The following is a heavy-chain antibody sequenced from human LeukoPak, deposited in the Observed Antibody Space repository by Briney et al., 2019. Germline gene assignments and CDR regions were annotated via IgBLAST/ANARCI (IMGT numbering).Heavy chain of an antibody. CDR1: GFDFSEFW. Sequence: GGSLRLSCAASGFDFSEFWMSWVRQAPGKGLEWVANIKDDGSGKNYVDSVKGRFTISRDNAKNSMYLQMNNMGDEDTALYYCARGGSFVHNRRFDYWGQGALVTVSS. J-gene: IGHJ4*02. CDR3: ARGGSFVHNRRFDY. V-gene: IGHV3-7*01. CDR2: IKDDGSGK. D-gene: IGHD6-13*01.